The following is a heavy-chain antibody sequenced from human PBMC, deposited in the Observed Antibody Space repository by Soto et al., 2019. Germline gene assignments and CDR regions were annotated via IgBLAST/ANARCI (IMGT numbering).Heavy chain of an antibody. D-gene: IGHD3-22*01. CDR3: AKDPPGDYYDSSGYYYGDY. J-gene: IGHJ4*02. CDR2: ISGSGGST. CDR1: GFTFSSYA. Sequence: EVQLLESGGGLVQPGGSLRLSCAASGFTFSSYAMSWVRQAPGKGLEWVSAISGSGGSTYYADSVKGRFTISRDNSKNTRYLQMKILGAEDTAVYYCAKDPPGDYYDSSGYYYGDYWVQGTLVTVSS. V-gene: IGHV3-23*01.